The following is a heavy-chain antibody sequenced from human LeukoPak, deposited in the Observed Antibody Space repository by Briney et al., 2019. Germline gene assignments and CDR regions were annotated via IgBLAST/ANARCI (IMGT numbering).Heavy chain of an antibody. V-gene: IGHV4-4*02. D-gene: IGHD6-6*01. Sequence: PSETLSLTCTVSGDSISSSNWWTWVRQPPGKGLEWIGEIYHSGSTNYNPSLKSRVTISVDKSKNQFSLKLSSVTAADTAVYYCAKAPRYCSSSYWGQGTLVTVSS. CDR3: AKAPRYCSSSY. J-gene: IGHJ4*02. CDR1: GDSISSSNW. CDR2: IYHSGST.